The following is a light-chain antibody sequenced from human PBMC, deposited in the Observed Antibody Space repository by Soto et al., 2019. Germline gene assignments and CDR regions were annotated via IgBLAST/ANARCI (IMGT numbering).Light chain of an antibody. J-gene: IGKJ4*01. CDR2: DTS. V-gene: IGKV1-9*01. CDR1: RGINNY. CDR3: QQGNSYPLT. Sequence: DIQLTQSPSFLSASVGDRVTITCRASRGINNYLAWYQQKPGKAPNLLIYDTSTLQRGVPSRFSGSGSGTEFTLTISSLQPEDFAAYYCQQGNSYPLTFGGGTKVDIK.